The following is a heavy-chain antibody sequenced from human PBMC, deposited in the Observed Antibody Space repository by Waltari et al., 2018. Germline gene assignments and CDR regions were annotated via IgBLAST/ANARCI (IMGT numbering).Heavy chain of an antibody. CDR3: ARRVWIQLWFPPHDAFDI. CDR1: GSSTSRCSY. V-gene: IGHV4-38-2*01. CDR2: IYHSGST. D-gene: IGHD5-18*01. Sequence: QVQLQESAPGLVKPSETLSLPSAVLGSSTSRCSYSCWLRQPPGKGREWIGSIYHSGSTYYNPSLKSRVTISVDTSKNQFSLKLSSVTAADTAVYYCARRVWIQLWFPPHDAFDIWGQGTMVTVSS. J-gene: IGHJ3*02.